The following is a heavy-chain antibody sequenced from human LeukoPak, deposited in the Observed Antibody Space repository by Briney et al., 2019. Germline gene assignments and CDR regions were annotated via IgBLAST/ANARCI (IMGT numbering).Heavy chain of an antibody. J-gene: IGHJ3*02. V-gene: IGHV4-34*01. CDR3: ARGRAVADYDAFDI. Sequence: SETLSLTCAVYGGSFSGYYWSWIRQPPGKGLEWIGEINHSGSTNYNPSLKSRVTISVDTSKSQFSLKLSSVTAADTAVYYCARGRAVADYDAFDIWGQGTMVTVSS. D-gene: IGHD6-19*01. CDR1: GGSFSGYY. CDR2: INHSGST.